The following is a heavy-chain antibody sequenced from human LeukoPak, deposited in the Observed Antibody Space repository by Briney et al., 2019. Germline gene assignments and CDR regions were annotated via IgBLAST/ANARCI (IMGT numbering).Heavy chain of an antibody. D-gene: IGHD3-22*01. J-gene: IGHJ4*02. V-gene: IGHV4-59*12. CDR1: GASISNYY. CDR3: ARAGSGYHFDY. CDR2: IYHSGST. Sequence: SETLSLTCTVSGASISNYYWSWIRQPPGKGLEWIGYIYHSGSTYYNPSLKSRVTISVDRSKNQFSLKLSSVTAADTAVYYCARAGSGYHFDYWGQGTLVTVSS.